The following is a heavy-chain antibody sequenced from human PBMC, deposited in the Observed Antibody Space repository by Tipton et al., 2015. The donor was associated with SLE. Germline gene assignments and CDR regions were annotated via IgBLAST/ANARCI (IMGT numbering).Heavy chain of an antibody. CDR1: GYSFDIFW. Sequence: QLVQSGAEVKKPGESLKISCKASGYSFDIFWIGWVRQMPGEGLEWLGMVYPGDSDTRYSPSFQGQVTISADKSIGTAYLQMRALKASDTAVYFCARAAGDYWGRGTLVTVSS. J-gene: IGHJ4*02. V-gene: IGHV5-51*03. CDR2: VYPGDSDT. CDR3: ARAAGDY. D-gene: IGHD6-19*01.